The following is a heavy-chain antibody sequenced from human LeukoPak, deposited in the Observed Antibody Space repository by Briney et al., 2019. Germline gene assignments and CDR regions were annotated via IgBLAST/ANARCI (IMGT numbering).Heavy chain of an antibody. CDR2: FDPEDGET. Sequence: ASVKVSCKVSGYTLTELSMHWVRQAPGKGLEWMGGFDPEDGETIYAQKFQGRVTMTEDTSTDTAYMELSSLRSEDTAVYYCATIPHATGDLGVIDYWGQGTLVTVSS. D-gene: IGHD7-27*01. V-gene: IGHV1-24*01. CDR1: GYTLTELS. J-gene: IGHJ4*02. CDR3: ATIPHATGDLGVIDY.